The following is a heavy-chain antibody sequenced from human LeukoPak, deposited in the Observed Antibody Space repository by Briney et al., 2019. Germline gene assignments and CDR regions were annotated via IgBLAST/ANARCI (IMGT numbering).Heavy chain of an antibody. Sequence: GGSLRLSCAASGFTFSSYHMNWVRQAPGKGLEWVSSISSSSSYIYYADSVKGRFTISRDNAKNSLYLQMNSLRVEDMALYYCAKDRGYSSSFFEIWGQGTLVTVSS. CDR1: GFTFSSYH. D-gene: IGHD6-13*01. CDR2: ISSSSSYI. V-gene: IGHV3-21*04. CDR3: AKDRGYSSSFFEI. J-gene: IGHJ4*02.